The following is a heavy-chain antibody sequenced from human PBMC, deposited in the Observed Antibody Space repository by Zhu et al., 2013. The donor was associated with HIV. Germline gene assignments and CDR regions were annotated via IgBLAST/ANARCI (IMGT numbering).Heavy chain of an antibody. D-gene: IGHD1-1*01. V-gene: IGHV3-7*01. J-gene: IGHJ4*02. CDR1: GFTFRDYW. Sequence: EVQLVESGGGSVQPGGSLRLSCEASGFTFRDYWVTWVRQSPGKGLEWVANINQDASSKFYVDSVKGRFTISRDNAKNSVYLQMNSLGAEDTAVYYCAKFGYNGWDVDYWGQGTLVTVSS. CDR2: INQDASSK. CDR3: AKFGYNGWDVDY.